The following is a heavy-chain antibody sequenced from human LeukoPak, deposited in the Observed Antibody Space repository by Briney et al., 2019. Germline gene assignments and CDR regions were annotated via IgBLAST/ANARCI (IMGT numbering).Heavy chain of an antibody. J-gene: IGHJ4*02. CDR3: ARGGSYWDS. V-gene: IGHV4-39*07. D-gene: IGHD3-10*01. CDR2: IYFSGRT. CDR1: GGSIRITSYS. Sequence: SETLSLTCTVSGGSIRITSYSWGWIRQSPGREPEWIGSIYFSGRTHYNPSLESRVTISVDTSNNQFSLRLNSVTAADTAVYYCARGGSYWDSWGQGTLVTVSS.